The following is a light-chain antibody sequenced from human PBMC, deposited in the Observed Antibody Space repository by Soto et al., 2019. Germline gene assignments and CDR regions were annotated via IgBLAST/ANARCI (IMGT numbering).Light chain of an antibody. J-gene: IGLJ2*01. CDR2: DDR. CDR3: QLWDSNSDHVV. V-gene: IGLV3-21*02. CDR1: NIGRKS. Sequence: SYELTQPPSGSVAPGQTARMTCGGPNIGRKSVHWSQQKPGQAPVVVVYDDRDRPSGIPERFSGSKSGNTAALTISRVDSGDEADYYCQLWDSNSDHVVFGGWTQLTVL.